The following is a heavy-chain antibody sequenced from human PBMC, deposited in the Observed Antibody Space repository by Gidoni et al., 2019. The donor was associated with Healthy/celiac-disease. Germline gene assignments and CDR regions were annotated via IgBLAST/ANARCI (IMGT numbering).Heavy chain of an antibody. CDR2: IYSGGST. CDR1: GFTVSSNY. CDR3: AREGYYGSGSYYGMDV. J-gene: IGHJ6*02. V-gene: IGHV3-53*01. Sequence: EVQLVESGGGLIQPGGSLRLSCAASGFTVSSNYMSWVRQAPGKGLEWVSVIYSGGSTYYADSLKGRFTISRDNSKNTLYLQMNSLRAEDTAVYYCAREGYYGSGSYYGMDVWGQGTTVTVSS. D-gene: IGHD3-10*01.